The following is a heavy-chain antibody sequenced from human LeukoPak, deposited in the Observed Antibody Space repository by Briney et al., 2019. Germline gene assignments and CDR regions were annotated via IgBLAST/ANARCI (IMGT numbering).Heavy chain of an antibody. Sequence: ASVKVSCKASGYTFTGYYMHWVRQAPGQGLEWMGWINPNSGGTNYAQKFQGRVTMTRDTPISTAYMELSRLRSDDTAVYYCARGRLHTGYSSGWYGYWGQGTLVTVSS. CDR3: ARGRLHTGYSSGWYGY. J-gene: IGHJ4*02. CDR1: GYTFTGYY. CDR2: INPNSGGT. D-gene: IGHD6-19*01. V-gene: IGHV1-2*02.